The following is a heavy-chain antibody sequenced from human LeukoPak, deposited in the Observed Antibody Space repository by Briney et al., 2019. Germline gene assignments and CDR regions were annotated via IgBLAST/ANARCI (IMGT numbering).Heavy chain of an antibody. D-gene: IGHD4-17*01. CDR2: IKQDGSEK. Sequence: PGGSLRLSCAASGFTFSSYWMSWVRQAPGKGLDGVANIKQDGSEKYYVDSVKGRFTISRDNAKNSLYLQMNSLRAEDTAVYYCARDSPDYGDYTNFDYWGQGTLVTVSS. J-gene: IGHJ4*02. CDR1: GFTFSSYW. V-gene: IGHV3-7*01. CDR3: ARDSPDYGDYTNFDY.